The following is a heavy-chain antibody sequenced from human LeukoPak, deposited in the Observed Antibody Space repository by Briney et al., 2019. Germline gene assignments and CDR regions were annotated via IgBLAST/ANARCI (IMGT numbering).Heavy chain of an antibody. CDR2: ISYDGSNK. CDR3: ARDYPSRFGELRGAFDI. J-gene: IGHJ3*02. D-gene: IGHD3-10*01. V-gene: IGHV3-30-3*01. Sequence: GGSLRLSCAASGFTFSSYAMHWVRQAPGKGLEWVAVISYDGSNKYYADSVKGRFTISRDNSKNTLYLQMNSLRAEDTAVYYCARDYPSRFGELRGAFDIWGQGTMVTVSS. CDR1: GFTFSSYA.